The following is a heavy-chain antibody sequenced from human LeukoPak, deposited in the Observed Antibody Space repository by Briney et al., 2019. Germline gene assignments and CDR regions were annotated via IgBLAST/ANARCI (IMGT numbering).Heavy chain of an antibody. Sequence: PGGWLRLSCAASGFIFDDYAMHLVRQAPGKGLEWVSGISWNSGTIYYADSVKGRFTISRDNAKNSLYLQMNSLRAEDTAVYYCARVPRGGSSTSPFDYWGQGTLVTVSS. D-gene: IGHD2-2*01. CDR2: ISWNSGTI. CDR1: GFIFDDYA. CDR3: ARVPRGGSSTSPFDY. J-gene: IGHJ4*02. V-gene: IGHV3-9*01.